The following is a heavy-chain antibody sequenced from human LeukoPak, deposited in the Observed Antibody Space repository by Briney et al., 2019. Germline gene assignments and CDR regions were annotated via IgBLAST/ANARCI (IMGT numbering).Heavy chain of an antibody. CDR2: INTYNDKT. V-gene: IGHV1-18*01. CDR3: AKEKEDTSSFDH. J-gene: IGHJ4*02. CDR1: GYTFTTFG. D-gene: IGHD2-15*01. Sequence: GASVKVSCKTSGYTFTTFGVSWVRQAPGQGLEWMAWINTYNDKTNYARKFQGRVTMTTDTSTNTVYMELRSLRSDDTAMYYCAKEKEDTSSFDHWGQGTLVAVSS.